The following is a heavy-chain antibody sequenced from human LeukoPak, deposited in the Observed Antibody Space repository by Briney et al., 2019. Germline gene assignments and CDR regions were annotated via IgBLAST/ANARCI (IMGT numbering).Heavy chain of an antibody. Sequence: SVKVSCKASGGTFSSYAISWVRQAPGQGLEWMGGIIPIFGTANYAQKCQGRVTITADESTSTAYMELSSLRPEDTAVYYCARVPTVTTDYYYYMDVWGKGTTVTVSS. CDR2: IIPIFGTA. CDR1: GGTFSSYA. V-gene: IGHV1-69*13. D-gene: IGHD4-11*01. J-gene: IGHJ6*03. CDR3: ARVPTVTTDYYYYMDV.